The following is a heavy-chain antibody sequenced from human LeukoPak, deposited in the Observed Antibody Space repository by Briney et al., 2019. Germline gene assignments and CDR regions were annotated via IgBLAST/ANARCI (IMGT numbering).Heavy chain of an antibody. CDR2: VKLDGSGI. Sequence: PGGSLRLSCAASGFTFSSYWMSWVRQAPGKGLEWVANVKLDGSGIDYVDSVKGRFTISRDNAKNSLYLQMNSLRAEDTAVYYCAKDLTEYYYGSGIYWGQGTLVTVSS. CDR1: GFTFSSYW. D-gene: IGHD3-10*01. CDR3: AKDLTEYYYGSGIY. J-gene: IGHJ4*02. V-gene: IGHV3-7*01.